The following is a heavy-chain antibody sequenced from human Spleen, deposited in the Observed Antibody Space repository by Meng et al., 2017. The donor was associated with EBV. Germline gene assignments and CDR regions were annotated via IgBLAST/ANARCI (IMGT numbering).Heavy chain of an antibody. CDR1: GDSITYSNW. D-gene: IGHD5-24*01. CDR2: IYHSGST. CDR3: ARIDGYSNFDY. J-gene: IGHJ4*02. Sequence: QVQLQQWGAGLLKPSGTLSLTCAVSGDSITYSNWWSWVRQPPGKGLEWIGEIYHSGSTNYNPSLKSRVTISVDKSKNQFSLKLTSVTAADTAVYYCARIDGYSNFDYWGQGTLVTVSS. V-gene: IGHV4-4*02.